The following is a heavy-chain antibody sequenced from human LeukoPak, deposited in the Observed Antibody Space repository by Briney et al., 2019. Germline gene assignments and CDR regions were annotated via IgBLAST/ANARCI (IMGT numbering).Heavy chain of an antibody. D-gene: IGHD1-26*01. CDR3: ARQKQSHGNFDY. CDR2: LGIAGDT. J-gene: IGHJ4*02. Sequence: GGSLRLSCAASGFTFSSYAMHWVRQPIGKGLEWVSALGIAGDTFYPGSVKGRFTISRENAKNSLYLQMNSLRAEDTAMYYCARQKQSHGNFDYWGQGTLVTVSS. CDR1: GFTFSSYA. V-gene: IGHV3-13*01.